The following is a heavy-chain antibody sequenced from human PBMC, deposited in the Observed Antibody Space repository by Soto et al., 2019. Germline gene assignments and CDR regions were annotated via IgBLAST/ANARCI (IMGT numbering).Heavy chain of an antibody. CDR3: ARDRAEAFDY. CDR2: IYYSGST. V-gene: IGHV4-31*03. CDR1: GGSISSGGYY. Sequence: SETLSLTCTVSGGSISSGGYYWSWIRQHPGKGLEWIGYIYYSGSTYYNPPLKSRVTISVDTSKNQFSLKLSSVTAADTAVYYCARDRAEAFDYWGQGTLVTVSS. J-gene: IGHJ4*02.